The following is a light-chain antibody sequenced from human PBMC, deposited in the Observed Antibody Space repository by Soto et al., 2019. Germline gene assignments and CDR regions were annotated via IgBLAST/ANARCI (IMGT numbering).Light chain of an antibody. Sequence: QSVLTQPPSVSGAPGQRVTISCTGTSSNIGSGYDVHWYQHLLGTAPKLLIYGNTIRPSGVPDRFSGSKSGTSASLAITGLQAEDEADYYCQSYDRSLRGYVFGTRTKVTVL. J-gene: IGLJ1*01. CDR1: SSNIGSGYD. V-gene: IGLV1-40*01. CDR2: GNT. CDR3: QSYDRSLRGYV.